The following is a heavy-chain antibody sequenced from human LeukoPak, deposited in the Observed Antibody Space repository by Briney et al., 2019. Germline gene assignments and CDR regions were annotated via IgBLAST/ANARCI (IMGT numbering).Heavy chain of an antibody. V-gene: IGHV3-23*01. Sequence: GGSLRLSCAASGFTFSSYAMSWVRQAPGKGLEWVSAISGSGGSTYYADSVKGRFTISRDNSKNTLYLQINSVRAEGTAVYYCARAYSSSWYDFWGQGTLVTVSS. CDR2: ISGSGGST. CDR3: ARAYSSSWYDF. CDR1: GFTFSSYA. D-gene: IGHD6-13*01. J-gene: IGHJ5*01.